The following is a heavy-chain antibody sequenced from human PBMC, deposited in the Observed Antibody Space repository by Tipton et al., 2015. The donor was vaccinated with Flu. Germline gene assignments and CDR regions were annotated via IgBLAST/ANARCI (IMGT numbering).Heavy chain of an antibody. J-gene: IGHJ4*02. CDR2: IVGSGTT. CDR3: AKDYIAGDGIWDFDY. CDR1: GFTFRNYA. Sequence: SLILSCVASGFTFRNYAMSWVRQAPGKGLEWVSGIVGSGTTYYADSVRGRFTIARDNSKNTVYLQMNSLRVEDTAVYYCAKDYIAGDGIWDFDYWGQGTLGTVSS. D-gene: IGHD1-20*01. V-gene: IGHV3-23*01.